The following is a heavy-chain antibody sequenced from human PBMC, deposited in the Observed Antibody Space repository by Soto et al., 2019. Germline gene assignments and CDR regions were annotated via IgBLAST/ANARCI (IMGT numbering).Heavy chain of an antibody. CDR3: ARGDGRIVPRHFDS. J-gene: IGHJ4*02. CDR2: ISSGGGSP. D-gene: IGHD1-26*01. V-gene: IGHV3-23*01. Sequence: LRLSCAASGFTFSDYAMSWVRQAPGKGLEWVSGISSGGGSPYYADSVKGRFTISRDNSKNTLYLQMNSLRVEDTAVYYCARGDGRIVPRHFDSWGQGTLVTVSS. CDR1: GFTFSDYA.